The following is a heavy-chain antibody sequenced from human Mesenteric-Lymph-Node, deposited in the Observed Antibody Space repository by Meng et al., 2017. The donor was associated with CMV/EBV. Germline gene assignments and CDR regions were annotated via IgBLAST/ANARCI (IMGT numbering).Heavy chain of an antibody. CDR2: IWYDGSNK. CDR3: AKSRYQLSPFDY. J-gene: IGHJ4*02. Sequence: CAASGCTFSSYAMHWVRQAPGKGLEWVAVIWYDGSNKYYADSVKGRFTISRDNSKNTLYLQMNSPRAEDTAVYYCAKSRYQLSPFDYWGQGTLVTVSS. V-gene: IGHV3-33*06. D-gene: IGHD2-2*01. CDR1: GCTFSSYA.